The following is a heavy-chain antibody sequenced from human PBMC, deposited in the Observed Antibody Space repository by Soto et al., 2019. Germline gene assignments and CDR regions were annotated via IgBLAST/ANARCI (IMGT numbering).Heavy chain of an antibody. Sequence: QVQLQESGPGLVKPSETLSLTCTVSGASVNSGSYYWSRIRQPPGKGLEWIGYIYYSGSTNYNPSLMSRVTISVDTSKNQFSLRLSSVTAADTAVYYCARDFLSFRANDAFYIWGQGTMVTVSS. CDR2: IYYSGST. J-gene: IGHJ3*02. CDR3: ARDFLSFRANDAFYI. V-gene: IGHV4-61*01. CDR1: GASVNSGSYY.